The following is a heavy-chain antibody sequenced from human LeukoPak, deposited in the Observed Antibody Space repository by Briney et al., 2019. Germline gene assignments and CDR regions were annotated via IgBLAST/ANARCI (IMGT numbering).Heavy chain of an antibody. CDR3: ARDETVAGPFDY. CDR2: ISSSSSVI. J-gene: IGHJ4*02. CDR1: GFTFSGYS. V-gene: IGHV3-48*04. Sequence: GGSLRLSCVASGFTFSGYSMNWVRQAPGKGLEWVSYISSSSSVIYYAASVKGRFTISGDTAKNSLYLQMSSLRAEDTAVYYCARDETVAGPFDYWGQGTLVTVSS. D-gene: IGHD6-19*01.